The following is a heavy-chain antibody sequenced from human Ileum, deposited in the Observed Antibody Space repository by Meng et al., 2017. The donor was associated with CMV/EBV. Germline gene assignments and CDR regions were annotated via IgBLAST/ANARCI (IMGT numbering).Heavy chain of an antibody. V-gene: IGHV4-39*07. D-gene: IGHD1-26*01. J-gene: IGHJ4*02. CDR3: ARDLTNKWFYY. Sequence: QMQPQESGPGLVKPAETLALTCTASGDPISSGSHSWAWFRQPPGKRLEWIGSMYFSGIADYNPSLKSRVIISLHATQKQFSLRLTSVTAADSAVYFCARDLTNKWFYYWGQGTLVTVSS. CDR2: MYFSGIA. CDR1: GDPISSGSHS.